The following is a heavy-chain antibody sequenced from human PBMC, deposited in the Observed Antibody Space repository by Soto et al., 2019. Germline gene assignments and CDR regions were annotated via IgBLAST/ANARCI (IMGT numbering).Heavy chain of an antibody. CDR1: GGSISSGDYY. J-gene: IGHJ6*02. CDR2: IYYSGST. Sequence: QVQLQESGPGLVKPSQTLSLTCTVSGGSISSGDYYWSWIRQPPGKGLEWIGYIYYSGSTYYNPSLQRRVTISVDTSKNQFPLKLRSVTAADTAVYYCARQYCTNGVCYAGLDYYYGMDVWGQGNTVTVSS. V-gene: IGHV4-30-4*01. CDR3: ARQYCTNGVCYAGLDYYYGMDV. D-gene: IGHD2-8*01.